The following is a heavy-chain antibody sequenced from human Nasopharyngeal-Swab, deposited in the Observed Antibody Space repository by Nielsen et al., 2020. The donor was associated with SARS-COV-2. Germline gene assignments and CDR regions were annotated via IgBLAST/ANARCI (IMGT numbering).Heavy chain of an antibody. CDR2: NKTNTGNP. Sequence: ASVPVSCKASGYTFTSYAMKWVRQAPGQALEWMGWNKTNTGNPTYAQGFTGRFVFSLDTSVSTAYLQISSLKAEDTAVYYCSSGDYDFWCGWVSAFDIWGQGTMVTVSS. V-gene: IGHV7-4-1*02. D-gene: IGHD3-3*01. J-gene: IGHJ3*02. CDR3: SSGDYDFWCGWVSAFDI. CDR1: GYTFTSYA.